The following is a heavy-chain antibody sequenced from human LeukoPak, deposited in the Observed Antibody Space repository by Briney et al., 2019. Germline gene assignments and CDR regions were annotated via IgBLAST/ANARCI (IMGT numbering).Heavy chain of an antibody. CDR3: ARGQLLSSFDY. V-gene: IGHV4-59*01. CDR2: IYYSGST. Sequence: PSETLSLTCTVSGGSISPYYWSWIRQPPGKGLAWIGYIYYSGSTNYNPSLKSRVTISVDTSKNQFSLKLSSVTAADTAVYYCARGQLLSSFDYWGQGTLVTVSS. CDR1: GGSISPYY. J-gene: IGHJ4*02. D-gene: IGHD2-2*01.